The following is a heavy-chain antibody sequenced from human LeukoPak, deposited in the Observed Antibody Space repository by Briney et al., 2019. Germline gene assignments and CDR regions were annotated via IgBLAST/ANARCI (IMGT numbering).Heavy chain of an antibody. CDR2: ISYDGSNK. CDR3: AKDLKESLWSRHNYYYGMDV. Sequence: GGSLRLSCAASGFTFSSYGMHWVRQAPGKGLEWVAVISYDGSNKYYADSVKGRFTISRDNSKNTLYLQMNSLRAEDTAVYYCAKDLKESLWSRHNYYYGMDVWGQGTTVTVSS. V-gene: IGHV3-30*18. J-gene: IGHJ6*02. D-gene: IGHD3-10*01. CDR1: GFTFSSYG.